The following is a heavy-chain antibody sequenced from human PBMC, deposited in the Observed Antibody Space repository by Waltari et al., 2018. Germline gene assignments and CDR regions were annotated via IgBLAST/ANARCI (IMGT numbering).Heavy chain of an antibody. V-gene: IGHV4-59*08. CDR1: GGSISSYY. J-gene: IGHJ1*01. CDR2: IYYSGST. CDR3: ARRGRGSGYTG. Sequence: QVQLQESGPGLVKPSETLSLTCTVSGGSISSYYWSWIRQPPGKGLEWIGYIYYSGSTNYNPSLKSRVTISIDTSKTQFSLKRSSVTAADTAVYYCARRGRGSGYTGWGQGTLVTVSS. D-gene: IGHD3-3*01.